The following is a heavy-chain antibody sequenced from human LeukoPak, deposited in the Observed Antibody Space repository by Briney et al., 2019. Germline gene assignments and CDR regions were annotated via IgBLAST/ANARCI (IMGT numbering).Heavy chain of an antibody. D-gene: IGHD2-2*03. J-gene: IGHJ6*03. CDR3: ATVGIVVVPAAPGDYYYYYMDV. V-gene: IGHV1-69*04. CDR2: ILGIA. Sequence: ILGIANYAQKFQGRVTITADKSTSTAYMELSSLRSEDTAVYYCATVGIVVVPAAPGDYYYYYMDVWGKGTTVTVSS.